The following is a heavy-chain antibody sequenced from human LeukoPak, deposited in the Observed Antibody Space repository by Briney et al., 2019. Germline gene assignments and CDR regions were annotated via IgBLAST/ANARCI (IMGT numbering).Heavy chain of an antibody. V-gene: IGHV3-30*02. Sequence: GGSLLLSRAASGFTFSNNGMHWVRPAPGKGLEWVAFIRFDESDKFYADSVKGRFTISRDIPKNTLFLQMNSLRVEDTAVYYCAKDNPVCDSWGQGTLVTVSS. CDR1: GFTFSNNG. J-gene: IGHJ5*02. D-gene: IGHD2-21*01. CDR2: IRFDESDK. CDR3: AKDNPVCDS.